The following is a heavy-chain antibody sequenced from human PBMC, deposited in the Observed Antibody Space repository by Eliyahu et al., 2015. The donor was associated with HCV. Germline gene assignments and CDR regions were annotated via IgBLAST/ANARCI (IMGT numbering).Heavy chain of an antibody. CDR2: IKTKSDGETT. Sequence: EVKLVEFGGDLAKPGESLTLSCEVSGFDFSNAWMSWVRQSPGKGPEWGGRIKTKSDGETTDFAAPVRGRFSLSRDDSKKIVYLQMNSLNLDDSGVYYCTSGGDTRRGDYWGQGTRVTVSS. CDR1: GFDFSNAW. D-gene: IGHD1-14*01. CDR3: TSGGDTRRGDY. J-gene: IGHJ4*02. V-gene: IGHV3-15*01.